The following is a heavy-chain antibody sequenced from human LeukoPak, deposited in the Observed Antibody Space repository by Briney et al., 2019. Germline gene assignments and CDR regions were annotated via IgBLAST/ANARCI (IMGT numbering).Heavy chain of an antibody. V-gene: IGHV3-13*01. D-gene: IGHD5-12*01. CDR2: TGTAGDS. J-gene: IGHJ3*02. CDR3: ARAYIGLPHAFDI. Sequence: GGSLRPSCAASGFTFSSYDMHWVRQATGKGREWVSATGTAGDSYYPGSVHGRFTISRENAKNSLYLPMNSLRAGDTAVYYCARAYIGLPHAFDIWGQGTMVTVSS. CDR1: GFTFSSYD.